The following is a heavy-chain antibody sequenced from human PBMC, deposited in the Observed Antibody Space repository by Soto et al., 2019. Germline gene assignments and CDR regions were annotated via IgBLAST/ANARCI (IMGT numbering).Heavy chain of an antibody. V-gene: IGHV4-30-2*01. J-gene: IGHJ4*01. CDR1: GDTISTGGYT. CDR2: TYHSGNT. Sequence: LSLTCDVSGDTISTGGYTWAWIRQPPGKALEWIGHTYHSGNTYYNPSLKNRVTISVDTSKNQFSLKLSSVTAADTAFYFCARHMGVTRTRGFDSWGRGTLVTVSS. D-gene: IGHD2-21*02. CDR3: ARHMGVTRTRGFDS.